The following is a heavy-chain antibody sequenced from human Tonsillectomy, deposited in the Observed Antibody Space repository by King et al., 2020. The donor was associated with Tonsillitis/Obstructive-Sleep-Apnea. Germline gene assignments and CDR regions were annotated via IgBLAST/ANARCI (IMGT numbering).Heavy chain of an antibody. CDR2: INPSGGST. Sequence: VQLVQSGAEVKKPGASVKVSCKASGYTFTSYYMHWVRQAPGQGLEWMGIINPSGGSTSYAQKFQGRVTMTRDTSTSTVYMELSSLRSEDTDVYYCAKSVPYFVCRSGCVSDAFDIWGQGTMVTVSS. CDR1: GYTFTSYY. D-gene: IGHD3-22*01. J-gene: IGHJ3*02. V-gene: IGHV1-46*01. CDR3: AKSVPYFVCRSGCVSDAFDI.